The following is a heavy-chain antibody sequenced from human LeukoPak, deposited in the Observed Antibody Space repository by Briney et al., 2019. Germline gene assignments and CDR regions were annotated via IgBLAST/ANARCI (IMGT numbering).Heavy chain of an antibody. J-gene: IGHJ4*02. D-gene: IGHD3-22*01. CDR2: ISSNGGST. Sequence: GGSLRLSCSASGFTFSSYAMHWVRQAPGKGLEYVSAISSNGGSTYYADSVKGRFTISRDNSKNTLYLQMSSLRAEDTAIYYCAKRDSSGSYYFDYWGQGTLVTVSS. CDR3: AKRDSSGSYYFDY. V-gene: IGHV3-64D*06. CDR1: GFTFSSYA.